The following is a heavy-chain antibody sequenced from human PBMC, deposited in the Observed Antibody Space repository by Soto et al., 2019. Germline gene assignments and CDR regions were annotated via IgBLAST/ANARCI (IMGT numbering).Heavy chain of an antibody. D-gene: IGHD2-15*01. V-gene: IGHV3-33*01. Sequence: GGSLRLSCAASGFTFSSYGMHWVRQAPGKGLEWVAVIWYDGSNKYYADSVKGRFTISRENSKKTLYLQMNSLRAEDTAVYYCARDRGSGAEDRYYFDYWGQGTLVTVSS. CDR3: ARDRGSGAEDRYYFDY. CDR2: IWYDGSNK. CDR1: GFTFSSYG. J-gene: IGHJ4*02.